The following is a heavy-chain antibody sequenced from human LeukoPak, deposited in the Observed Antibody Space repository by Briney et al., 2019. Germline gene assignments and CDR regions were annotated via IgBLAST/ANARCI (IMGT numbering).Heavy chain of an antibody. CDR3: ARDVLPQDH. V-gene: IGHV4-59*01. CDR1: GGSISGYY. D-gene: IGHD2-15*01. Sequence: SETLSLTCTVSGGSISGYYWSWIRQPPGKGLEWIGYIHYIGSTNYNPSLKSRVTISVDTSKNQFSLKVSSVTAADTAVYYCARDVLPQDHWGQGTLVTVSS. J-gene: IGHJ4*02. CDR2: IHYIGST.